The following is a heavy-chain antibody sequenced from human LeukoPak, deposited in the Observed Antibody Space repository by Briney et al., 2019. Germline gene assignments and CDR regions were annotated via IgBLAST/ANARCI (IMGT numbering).Heavy chain of an antibody. V-gene: IGHV1-2*02. CDR3: ARQVVPAAMIYYYYMDV. D-gene: IGHD2-2*01. CDR2: INPNSGGT. Sequence: ASVKVSCKASGYTFTGYYMHWVRQAPGQGLEWMGWINPNSGGTNYAQKFQGRVTMTRDTSISTAYMELSRLRSDDTAVYYCARQVVPAAMIYYYYMDVWGKGITVTVSS. CDR1: GYTFTGYY. J-gene: IGHJ6*03.